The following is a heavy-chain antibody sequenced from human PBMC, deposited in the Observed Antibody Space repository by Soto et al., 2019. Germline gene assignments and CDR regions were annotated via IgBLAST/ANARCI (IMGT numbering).Heavy chain of an antibody. CDR1: GDTFSSYA. Sequence: ASVKVSCKASGDTFSSYAISWVRQAPGQGLEWMGIINPSGGSTSYAQKFQGRVTMTRDTSTSTVYMELSSLRSEDTAVYYCARRGSGERDFDYWGQGTLVTVSS. CDR2: INPSGGST. V-gene: IGHV1-46*01. CDR3: ARRGSGERDFDY. J-gene: IGHJ4*02. D-gene: IGHD3-10*01.